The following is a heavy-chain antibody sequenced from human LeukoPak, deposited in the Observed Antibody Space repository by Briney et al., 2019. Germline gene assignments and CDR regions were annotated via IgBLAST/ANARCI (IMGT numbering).Heavy chain of an antibody. CDR3: ATWRYCSGGSCYGNYYMDV. V-gene: IGHV4-59*01. CDR2: NFYSGST. Sequence: SETLSLPCTVSAGPLRYFYLGWVPQPPGKGLGWVGVNFYSGSTNYNPSLKSRVTISIDTSKNQFSLKLSSVTAVDTAVYYCATWRYCSGGSCYGNYYMDVWGKGTTVTVSS. J-gene: IGHJ6*03. D-gene: IGHD2-15*01. CDR1: AGPLRYFY.